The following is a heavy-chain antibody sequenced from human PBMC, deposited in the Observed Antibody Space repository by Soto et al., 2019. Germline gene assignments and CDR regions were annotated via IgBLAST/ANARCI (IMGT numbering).Heavy chain of an antibody. Sequence: SETLSLTCTVSGGSISSDYWSWIRQPPGKVLEWIGYIYYSGSTNYNPSLKSRVTISVDTSKNQFSLKLSSVTAADTAVYYCARLGIAAAGTDWFDPWGQGTLVTVSS. V-gene: IGHV4-59*01. D-gene: IGHD6-13*01. CDR2: IYYSGST. CDR3: ARLGIAAAGTDWFDP. J-gene: IGHJ5*02. CDR1: GGSISSDY.